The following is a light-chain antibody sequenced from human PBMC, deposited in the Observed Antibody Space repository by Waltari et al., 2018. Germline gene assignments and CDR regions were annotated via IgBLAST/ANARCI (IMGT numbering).Light chain of an antibody. CDR3: SAYTSITSFCV. Sequence: QSALTQPASVSGSLGQSITISCTETSSDVGRYNYVSWYQHHPGRAPKLLIYEVSNRPAGVSNRFSGSKSGNTAFLTVSGLQAEDEADYYCSAYTSITSFCVVGTGTKVTVL. V-gene: IGLV2-14*01. CDR1: SSDVGRYNY. J-gene: IGLJ1*01. CDR2: EVS.